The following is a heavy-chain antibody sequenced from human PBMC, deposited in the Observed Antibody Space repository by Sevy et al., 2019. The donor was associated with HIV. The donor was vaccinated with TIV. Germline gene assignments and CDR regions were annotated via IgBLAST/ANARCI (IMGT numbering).Heavy chain of an antibody. CDR1: GGTFSSYA. CDR3: ARAELRFLEHYYYYGMDV. Sequence: ASVKVSCKASGGTFSSYAISWVRQAPGQGLEWMGGIIPIFGTANNAQKFQGRVTITADESTSTAYMELSSLRSEDTAVYYCARAELRFLEHYYYYGMDVWGQGTTVTVSS. V-gene: IGHV1-69*13. D-gene: IGHD3-3*01. CDR2: IIPIFGTA. J-gene: IGHJ6*02.